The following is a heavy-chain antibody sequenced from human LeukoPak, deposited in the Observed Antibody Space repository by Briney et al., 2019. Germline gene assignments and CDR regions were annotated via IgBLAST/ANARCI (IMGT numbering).Heavy chain of an antibody. CDR3: ARNYDSSGTDAFDI. CDR1: GYTFTSYD. J-gene: IGHJ3*02. CDR2: MNPNSGNT. D-gene: IGHD3-22*01. Sequence: APVKVSCKASGYTFTSYDINWVRQATGQGLEWMGWMNPNSGNTGYAQKFQGRVTITRNTSISTAYMELSSLRSEDTAVYYCARNYDSSGTDAFDIWGQGTMVTVSS. V-gene: IGHV1-8*03.